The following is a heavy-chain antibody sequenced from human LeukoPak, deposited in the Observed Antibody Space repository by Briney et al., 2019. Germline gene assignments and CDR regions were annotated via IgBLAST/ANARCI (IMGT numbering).Heavy chain of an antibody. CDR3: AKWAYSDFDY. D-gene: IGHD1-26*01. J-gene: IGHJ4*02. CDR1: GFTFSSYG. CDR2: ISYDGSEK. Sequence: PGGSLRLSCAASGFTFSSYGMHWVRQAPGKGLEWVAVISYDGSEKYYADSVKGLFTISRDNSKNTLYLQMNSLRAEDTAVYYCAKWAYSDFDYWGQGTLVTVSS. V-gene: IGHV3-30*18.